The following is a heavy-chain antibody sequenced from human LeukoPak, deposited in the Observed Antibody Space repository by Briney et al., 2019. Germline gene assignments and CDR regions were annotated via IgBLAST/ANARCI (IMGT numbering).Heavy chain of an antibody. Sequence: GGSLRLSCAASGFTFSSYAMSWVRQAPGKGLEWVSGINWNGGSTGYADSVKGRFTISRDNAKNSLYLQMNSLRAEDTALYHCARRATDGGNWYFDLWGRGTLVTVSS. CDR3: ARRATDGGNWYFDL. CDR1: GFTFSSYA. D-gene: IGHD2-15*01. J-gene: IGHJ2*01. CDR2: INWNGGST. V-gene: IGHV3-20*01.